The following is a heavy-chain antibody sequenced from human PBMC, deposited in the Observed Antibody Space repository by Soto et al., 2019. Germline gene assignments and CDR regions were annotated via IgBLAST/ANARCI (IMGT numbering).Heavy chain of an antibody. J-gene: IGHJ4*02. V-gene: IGHV3-23*01. D-gene: IGHD2-2*01. CDR1: GFTFSSYA. CDR3: AKDRPGACSSTSCPPYYFDY. CDR2: ISGSGGST. Sequence: VQLLESGGGLVQPGGSLRLSCAASGFTFSSYAMSWVRQAPGKGLEWVSAISGSGGSTYYADSVKGRFTISRDNSKNTLYLQMNSLRAEDTAVYYCAKDRPGACSSTSCPPYYFDYWGQGTLVTVS.